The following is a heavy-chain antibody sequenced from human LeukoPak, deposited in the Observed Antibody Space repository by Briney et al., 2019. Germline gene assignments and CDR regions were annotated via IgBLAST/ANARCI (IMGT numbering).Heavy chain of an antibody. Sequence: SETLSLTCTVSGGSISSYYWSWIRQPAGKGLEWIGRIYTSGSTGYNPSLKSRVTMSVDTSKNQFSLKLSSVTAADTAVYYCASKWELLSDAFDIWGQGTMVTVSS. CDR1: GGSISSYY. V-gene: IGHV4-4*07. D-gene: IGHD1-26*01. J-gene: IGHJ3*02. CDR2: IYTSGST. CDR3: ASKWELLSDAFDI.